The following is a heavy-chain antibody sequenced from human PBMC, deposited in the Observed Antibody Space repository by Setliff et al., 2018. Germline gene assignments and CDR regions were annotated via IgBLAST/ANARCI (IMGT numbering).Heavy chain of an antibody. V-gene: IGHV4-61*02. Sequence: PSETLSLTCTVSGGSISSGTYYWSWIRQPAGKGLEWIGRLHTSGSIDYNPSLKSRVTISMDTSKNQFSLKMTSVTAADTAMYYCAGTPARGTTWLSPFDYWGQGTLVTVSS. D-gene: IGHD5-12*01. CDR3: AGTPARGTTWLSPFDY. J-gene: IGHJ4*02. CDR1: GGSISSGTYY. CDR2: LHTSGSI.